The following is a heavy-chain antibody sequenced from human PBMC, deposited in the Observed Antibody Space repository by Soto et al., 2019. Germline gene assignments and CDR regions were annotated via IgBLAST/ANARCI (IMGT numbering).Heavy chain of an antibody. J-gene: IGHJ6*01. CDR3: ASARWEVLREGVCCYYYGRDV. CDR2: LIPIFGTA. CDR1: GGTFRIYA. V-gene: IGHV1-69*12. Sequence: QVQLVQSGAEVKKPGSSVKVSCKASGGTFRIYAISWVRQAPAQGREWMGGLIPIFGTANYAQKFQGLVTITEDESTSTGYMERGSLRSEATAVYYYASARWEVLREGVCCYYYGRDVWGQGTTVTVSS. D-gene: IGHD1-26*01.